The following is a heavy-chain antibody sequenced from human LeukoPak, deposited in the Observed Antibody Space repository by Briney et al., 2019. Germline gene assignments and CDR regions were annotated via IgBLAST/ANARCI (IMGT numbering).Heavy chain of an antibody. J-gene: IGHJ4*02. CDR1: GGSISSSSYY. Sequence: SETLSLTCTVSGGSISSSSYYWGWIRQPPGKGLEWIGSIYYSGSTYYNPSLKSRVTISVDTSKNQFPLKLSSVTAADTAVYYCARHFDGYYGWGSSPFDYGGQETLVTVSS. CDR3: ARHFDGYYGWGSSPFDY. CDR2: IYYSGST. D-gene: IGHD3-10*01. V-gene: IGHV4-39*01.